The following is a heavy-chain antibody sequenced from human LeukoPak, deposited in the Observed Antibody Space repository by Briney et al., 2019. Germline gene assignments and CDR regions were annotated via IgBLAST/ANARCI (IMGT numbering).Heavy chain of an antibody. J-gene: IGHJ6*03. CDR1: GYSITSGYY. CDR3: ARQVYSTSSAGGYYYMDV. D-gene: IGHD6-6*01. Sequence: SETLSLTCAVSGYSITSGYYWGWIRQPPGKGLDWIASMYHTGSTYYNPSLKSRVTLLVDTSKNQFSLKLTSMSAADTAVYYCARQVYSTSSAGGYYYMDVWGKGTTVTVSS. CDR2: MYHTGST. V-gene: IGHV4-38-2*01.